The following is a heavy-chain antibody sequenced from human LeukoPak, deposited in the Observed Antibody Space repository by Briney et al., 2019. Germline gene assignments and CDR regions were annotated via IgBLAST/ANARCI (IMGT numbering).Heavy chain of an antibody. V-gene: IGHV3-23*01. D-gene: IGHD3-10*01. CDR1: GFTFSSYA. J-gene: IGHJ6*02. CDR2: ISGSGGGT. Sequence: GGSLRLSCAASGFTFSSYAMSWVRQAPGKGLEWVSAISGSGGGTYYADSVKGRFTISRDNSKNTLYLQMNSLRAEDTAVYYCAKSYGSGSYGYYYYGMDVWGQGTTVTVSS. CDR3: AKSYGSGSYGYYYYGMDV.